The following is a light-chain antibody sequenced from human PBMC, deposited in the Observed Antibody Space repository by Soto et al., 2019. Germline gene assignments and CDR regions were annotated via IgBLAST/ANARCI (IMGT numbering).Light chain of an antibody. CDR3: LQDYNYPIT. Sequence: AIQMPQSPSSLSASVGGRVTITCRSSQGIRNDLGWYQQKPGKAPKLLIYAASSLQSGVPSRFSGSGSGTDFTLTISSLQPEDFATYYCLQDYNYPITFGQGTRLEIK. CDR2: AAS. V-gene: IGKV1-6*01. CDR1: QGIRND. J-gene: IGKJ5*01.